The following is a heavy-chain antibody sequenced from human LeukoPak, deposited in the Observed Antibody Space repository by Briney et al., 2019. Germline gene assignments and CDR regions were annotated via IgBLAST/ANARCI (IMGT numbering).Heavy chain of an antibody. J-gene: IGHJ4*02. D-gene: IGHD6-6*01. V-gene: IGHV4-34*01. CDR2: IHHSGRT. CDR3: AGGAARPYVY. CDR1: GGSFSGYY. Sequence: SETLSLTCVVYGGSFSGYYWSWIRQPPGKGLEWIGEIHHSGRTSYNPSLRRRVTISVDTSKNQFSLKVSSVTAADTAVYYCAGGAARPYVYWGQGTLVTVSS.